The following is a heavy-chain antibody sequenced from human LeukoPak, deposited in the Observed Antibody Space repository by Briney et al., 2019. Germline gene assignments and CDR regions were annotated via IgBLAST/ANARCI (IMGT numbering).Heavy chain of an antibody. CDR1: GYTFTSYD. Sequence: ASVKVSCKASGYTFTSYDINWVRQATGQGREWMGWMNPNSGNTGYAQKFQGRVTITRNTSISTAYMELSSLRSEDTAVYYCARNLLDYYDSSESSDSGGYYFDYWGQGTLVTVSS. J-gene: IGHJ4*02. D-gene: IGHD3-22*01. V-gene: IGHV1-8*03. CDR3: ARNLLDYYDSSESSDSGGYYFDY. CDR2: MNPNSGNT.